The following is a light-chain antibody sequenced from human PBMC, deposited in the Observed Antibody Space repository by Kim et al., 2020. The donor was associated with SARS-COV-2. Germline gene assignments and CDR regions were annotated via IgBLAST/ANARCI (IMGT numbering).Light chain of an antibody. CDR3: QTWDTGIRV. CDR2: LNSDGSH. CDR1: SGQSIYA. Sequence: ASVKLTCTLSSGQSIYAIAWHQQQPEKGPRYLMKLNSDGSHSKGDGIPDRFSGSSSGAERYLTISSLQSEDEADYYCQTWDTGIRVFGGGTKLTVL. V-gene: IGLV4-69*01. J-gene: IGLJ2*01.